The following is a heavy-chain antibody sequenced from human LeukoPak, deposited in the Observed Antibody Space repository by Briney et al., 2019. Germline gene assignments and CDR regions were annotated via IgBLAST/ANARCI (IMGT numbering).Heavy chain of an antibody. CDR1: GFTFNNYG. Sequence: GGSLRLSCAASGFTFNNYGMHWVRQAPGKGLEWVAFIRYNGNNQYYADSVKGRFTISRDNSKNTLYLQMNSLKGDDTAVYYCAKDSAFYYVDVWGKGTTVIISS. CDR3: AKDSAFYYVDV. V-gene: IGHV3-30*02. J-gene: IGHJ6*03. CDR2: IRYNGNNQ. D-gene: IGHD3-10*01.